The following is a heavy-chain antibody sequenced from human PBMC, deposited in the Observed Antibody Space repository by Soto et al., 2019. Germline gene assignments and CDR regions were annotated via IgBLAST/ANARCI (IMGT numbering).Heavy chain of an antibody. CDR1: GFTFSSYS. Sequence: GGSLRLSCAASGFTFSSYSMNWVRQAPGKGLEWVSSISSSSSYIYYADSAKGRFTISRDNAKNSLYLQMNSLRAEDTAVYYCARDQNYYDSSGYPDYWGQGTLVTVSS. V-gene: IGHV3-21*01. D-gene: IGHD3-22*01. J-gene: IGHJ4*02. CDR2: ISSSSSYI. CDR3: ARDQNYYDSSGYPDY.